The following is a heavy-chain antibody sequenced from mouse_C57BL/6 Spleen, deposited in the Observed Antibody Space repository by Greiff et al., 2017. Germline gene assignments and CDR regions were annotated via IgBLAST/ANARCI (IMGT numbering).Heavy chain of an antibody. Sequence: QVQLQQSGAELARPGASVTMSCKASGYTFTSYTMHWVKQRPGQGLEWIGYINPSSGYTKYNQKFKDKATLTADKSSSTAYMQLSSLTSEDSAVYDCARGGYDYDGYFDVWGTGTTVTVSS. CDR2: INPSSGYT. CDR1: GYTFTSYT. J-gene: IGHJ1*03. D-gene: IGHD2-4*01. V-gene: IGHV1-4*01. CDR3: ARGGYDYDGYFDV.